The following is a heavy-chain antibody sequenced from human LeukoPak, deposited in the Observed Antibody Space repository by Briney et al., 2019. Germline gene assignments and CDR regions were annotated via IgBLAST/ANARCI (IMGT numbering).Heavy chain of an antibody. V-gene: IGHV4-39*07. CDR2: IYYSGST. J-gene: IGHJ4*02. CDR1: GGSISSSSYY. D-gene: IGHD5-12*01. CDR3: AREWGYPASGVHFDY. Sequence: SETLSLTCTVSGGSISSSSYYWGWIRQPPGKGLEWIGSIYYSGSTYYNPSLKSRVTISVDTSKNQFSLKLSSVTAADTAVYYCAREWGYPASGVHFDYWGQGTLVTVSS.